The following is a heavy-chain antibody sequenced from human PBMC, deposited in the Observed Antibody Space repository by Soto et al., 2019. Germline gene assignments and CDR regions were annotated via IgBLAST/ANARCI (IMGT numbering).Heavy chain of an antibody. V-gene: IGHV1-2*04. D-gene: IGHD2-15*01. CDR2: INPNSGGT. CDR3: ARDWSGGRMRYYFDY. Sequence: ASVKVSCKASGGTFSSYAISWARQAPGQGLEWMGWINPNSGGTNYAQKFQGWVTMTRDTSISTAYMELSRLRSDDTAVYYCARDWSGGRMRYYFDYWGQGTLVTVSS. J-gene: IGHJ4*02. CDR1: GGTFSSYA.